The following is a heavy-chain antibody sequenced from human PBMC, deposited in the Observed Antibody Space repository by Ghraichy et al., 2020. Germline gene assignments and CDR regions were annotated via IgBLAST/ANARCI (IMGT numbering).Heavy chain of an antibody. CDR3: AKDYPSSVIVVVTARTTGNLMDV. V-gene: IGHV3-23*01. Sequence: GGSLRLSCAASGFTFSSYAMSWVRQAPGKGLEWVSAISGSGGSTYYADSVKGRFTISRDNSKNTLYLQMNSLRAEDTAVYYCAKDYPSSVIVVVTARTTGNLMDVWGKGTTVTVSS. J-gene: IGHJ6*04. D-gene: IGHD2-21*02. CDR1: GFTFSSYA. CDR2: ISGSGGST.